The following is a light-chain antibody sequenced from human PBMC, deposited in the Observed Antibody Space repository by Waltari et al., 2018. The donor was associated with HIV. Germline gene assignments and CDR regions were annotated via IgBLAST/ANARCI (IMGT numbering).Light chain of an antibody. CDR2: QAS. CDR3: HQYASFSGT. V-gene: IGKV1-5*03. J-gene: IGKJ1*01. CDR1: QNVGAF. Sequence: DIRLTQSPSTLSASAGDRVAITCRAGQNVGAFLAWSQQKPGKPPKLLIFQASILEGGVPSRFSGSVSGSDFTLTISGLQSDDVATYYCHQYASFSGTFGQGTKVEL.